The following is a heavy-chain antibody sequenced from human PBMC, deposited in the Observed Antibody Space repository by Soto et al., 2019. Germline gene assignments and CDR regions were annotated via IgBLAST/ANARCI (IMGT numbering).Heavy chain of an antibody. D-gene: IGHD2-15*01. CDR2: ISSSGSTI. V-gene: IGHV3-11*01. Sequence: GGSLRLSCAASGFTFSDYYMSWIRQAPGKGLEWVSYISSSGSTIYYADSVKGRFTISRDNAKNSLYLQMNSLRAEDTAVYYCARPLVVVVAATRYYYYGMDVWGQGTTVTVSS. CDR1: GFTFSDYY. J-gene: IGHJ6*02. CDR3: ARPLVVVVAATRYYYYGMDV.